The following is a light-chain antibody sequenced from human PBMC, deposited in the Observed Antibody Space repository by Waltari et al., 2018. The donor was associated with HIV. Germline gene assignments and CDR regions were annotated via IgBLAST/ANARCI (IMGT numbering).Light chain of an antibody. Sequence: QSALTQPASVSGSPGQSITISCTGTNSDVGAYYFVSWYQQHPGKAPKPLIYKSFHRASGISDRFSASRSGNTASLTISGLQPEDEADYYCCAYASTNSPYYIFGGGTTVT. CDR1: NSDVGAYYF. J-gene: IGLJ1*01. CDR3: CAYASTNSPYYI. CDR2: KSF. V-gene: IGLV2-14*01.